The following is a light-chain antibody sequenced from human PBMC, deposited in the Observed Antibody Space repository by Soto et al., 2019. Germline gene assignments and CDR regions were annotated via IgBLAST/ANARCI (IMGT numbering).Light chain of an antibody. Sequence: DIQMTQSPSSLSASVGDRVTVTCRTSHIVDTSLNWYQQKPGKAPKLLIYAASSVQSGVPARLSGSGSATFFTVNIHNLQPGDFATYFCQETHSIPPAFGPGTK. CDR3: QETHSIPPA. CDR2: AAS. J-gene: IGKJ2*01. V-gene: IGKV1-39*01. CDR1: HIVDTS.